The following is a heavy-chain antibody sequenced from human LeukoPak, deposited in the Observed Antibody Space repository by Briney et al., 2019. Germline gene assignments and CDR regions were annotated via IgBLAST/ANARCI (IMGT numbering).Heavy chain of an antibody. CDR2: INPNSGGT. Sequence: ASVKVSFKASAYTFTVYYMHWVRQAPGQGVEWMGWINPNSGGTKYAQKFQGRVTMTSDTSISTAYMELSRLRSDDTAMYYCARGPMATPNFDYWGQGTLVTVSS. CDR1: AYTFTVYY. D-gene: IGHD5-24*01. J-gene: IGHJ4*02. V-gene: IGHV1-2*02. CDR3: ARGPMATPNFDY.